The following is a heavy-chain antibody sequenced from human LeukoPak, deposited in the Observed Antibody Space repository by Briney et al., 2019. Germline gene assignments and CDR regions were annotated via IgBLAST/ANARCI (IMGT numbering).Heavy chain of an antibody. Sequence: GGSLRLSCAASGFTFSSYSMSWVRQTPGKGLEWVSTISGSGAYTYYADSVKGRFTISRDNSKNTLYLQMNSLRAEDTAVYYCAKYFASGSYYKLPHWGQGTLVTVSS. CDR1: GFTFSSYS. D-gene: IGHD3-10*01. J-gene: IGHJ1*01. CDR3: AKYFASGSYYKLPH. V-gene: IGHV3-23*01. CDR2: ISGSGAYT.